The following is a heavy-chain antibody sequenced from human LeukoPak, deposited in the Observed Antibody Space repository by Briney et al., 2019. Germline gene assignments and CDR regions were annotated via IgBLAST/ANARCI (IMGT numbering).Heavy chain of an antibody. V-gene: IGHV4-59*08. CDR1: GGSISSYY. CDR3: ARQGPTYYFDY. Sequence: SETLSLTCTVSGGSISSYYWSWIRQPPGKGLEEIGYIYYTGSTNYNPSLKSPVAISVDTSKNQFSLKLSSVTAADTAVYYCARQGPTYYFDYWGQGTLVTVSS. CDR2: IYYTGST. J-gene: IGHJ4*02.